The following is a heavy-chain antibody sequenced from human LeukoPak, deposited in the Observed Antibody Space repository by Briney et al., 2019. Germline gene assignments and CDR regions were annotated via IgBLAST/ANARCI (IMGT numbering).Heavy chain of an antibody. V-gene: IGHV4-59*11. Sequence: SETLSLTCTVSGASITSHYWSWIRQPPGKGLEWIGYISYGGSTNHTPSLKSRVTMSVDTSKNQFSLKLSSVTAADTAVYYCARLRDLYNIFDYWGQGTLVTVSS. CDR1: GASITSHY. CDR3: ARLRDLYNIFDY. D-gene: IGHD1-1*01. CDR2: ISYGGST. J-gene: IGHJ4*02.